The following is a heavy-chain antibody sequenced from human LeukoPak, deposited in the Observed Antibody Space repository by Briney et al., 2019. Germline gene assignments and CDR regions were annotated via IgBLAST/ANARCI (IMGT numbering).Heavy chain of an antibody. V-gene: IGHV4-39*01. CDR1: GGSTSSSSFY. CDR2: ISYSGRT. J-gene: IGHJ4*02. Sequence: SETLSLTCTVSGGSTSSSSFYWGWIRQPPGKGLECIGRISYSGRTYYNPSLQSRVTISVDTSKNQFSLRLSSVTAADTAVYYCARLRAYYYDSSGYYNFDFWGQGTLVSVSS. D-gene: IGHD3-22*01. CDR3: ARLRAYYYDSSGYYNFDF.